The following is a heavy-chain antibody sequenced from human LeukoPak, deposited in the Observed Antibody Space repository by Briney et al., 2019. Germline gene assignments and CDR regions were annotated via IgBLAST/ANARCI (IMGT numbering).Heavy chain of an antibody. CDR1: GGSFSGYY. J-gene: IGHJ4*02. CDR2: INHSGST. D-gene: IGHD6-19*01. V-gene: IGHV4-34*01. CDR3: AREEYSSGWYPLNYFDY. Sequence: PSETLSLTCAVYGGSFSGYYWSWIRQPPGKGLEWIGEINHSGSTNYNPSLKSRVTISVDTSKNQFSLKLSSVTAEDTAVYYCAREEYSSGWYPLNYFDYWGQGTLVTVSS.